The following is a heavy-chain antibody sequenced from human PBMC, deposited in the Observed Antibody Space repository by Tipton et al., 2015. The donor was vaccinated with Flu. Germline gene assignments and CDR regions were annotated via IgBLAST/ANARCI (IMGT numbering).Heavy chain of an antibody. V-gene: IGHV1-69*13. CDR1: GYTLTTYN. D-gene: IGHD6-25*01. J-gene: IGHJ6*03. Sequence: QSGPEVKKPGASVKVSCKASGYTLTTYNMHWVRQAPGQGLEWMGGIVCIFGIPNYAQKFQGRVTMTADESTTTVYMELSSLRSDDTAVYYCARQIYTSGELDYDYYYMDVWGKGTTVTVSS. CDR3: ARQIYTSGELDYDYYYMDV. CDR2: IVCIFGIP.